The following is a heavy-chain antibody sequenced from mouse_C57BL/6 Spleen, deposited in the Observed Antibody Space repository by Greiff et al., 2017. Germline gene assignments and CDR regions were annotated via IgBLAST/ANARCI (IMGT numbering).Heavy chain of an antibody. CDR3: AMVSDYDEGYYYAMDY. D-gene: IGHD2-4*01. Sequence: QVQLQQPGAELVKPGASVKVSCKASGYTFTSYWMHWVKQRPGQGLEWIGRIHPSDSDTNYNQKFKGKATLTVDKSSSTAYMQLSSLTSEDSAVYYCAMVSDYDEGYYYAMDYWGQGTSVTVSS. V-gene: IGHV1-74*01. CDR2: IHPSDSDT. J-gene: IGHJ4*01. CDR1: GYTFTSYW.